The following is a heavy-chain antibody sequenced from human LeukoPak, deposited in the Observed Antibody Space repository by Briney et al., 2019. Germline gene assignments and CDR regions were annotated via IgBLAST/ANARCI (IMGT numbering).Heavy chain of an antibody. D-gene: IGHD1-26*01. CDR3: ARDVDGSLDY. Sequence: GGSLRLSCAASGFTFSSYSMNWVRQAPGKGLEWVSSISSSSSYIYYADSVKGRFTISRDNAKNSLSLQMDSLRAEDTALYYCARDVDGSLDYWGQGTLVTVSS. V-gene: IGHV3-21*01. J-gene: IGHJ4*02. CDR1: GFTFSSYS. CDR2: ISSSSSYI.